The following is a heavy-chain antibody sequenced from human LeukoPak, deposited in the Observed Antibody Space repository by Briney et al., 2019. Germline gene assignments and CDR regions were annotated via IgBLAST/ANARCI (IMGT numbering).Heavy chain of an antibody. V-gene: IGHV4-61*02. D-gene: IGHD3-16*01. Sequence: SETPSLTCTVSGGSISSGSYYWSWIRQPAGEGLEWIGRIYTSGSTNYHPSLKSRVTISVDTTKNQFSLKLSSVTAAYTAVYYCARDRGGLSPYFDYWGQGTLVTVSS. CDR3: ARDRGGLSPYFDY. CDR2: IYTSGST. J-gene: IGHJ4*02. CDR1: GGSISSGSYY.